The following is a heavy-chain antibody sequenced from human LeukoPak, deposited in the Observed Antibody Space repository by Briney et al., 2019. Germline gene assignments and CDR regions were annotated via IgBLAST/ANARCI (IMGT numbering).Heavy chain of an antibody. V-gene: IGHV4-30-4*08. D-gene: IGHD3-3*01. J-gene: IGHJ4*02. Sequence: SETLSLTCTVSGGSISSGDYYWSWIRQPPGKGLEWIGYIYYSGSTYYNPSLKSRVTISVDTSKNQFSLKLSSVTAADTAVYYCARQFSIFGVVKHYYFDYWGQGTLVTVSS. CDR3: ARQFSIFGVVKHYYFDY. CDR1: GGSISSGDYY. CDR2: IYYSGST.